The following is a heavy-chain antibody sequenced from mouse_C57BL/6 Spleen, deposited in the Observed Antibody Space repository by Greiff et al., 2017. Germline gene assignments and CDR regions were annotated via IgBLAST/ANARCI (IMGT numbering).Heavy chain of an antibody. Sequence: EVQLQHSGPELVKPGASVKIPCKASGYTFTDYNMDWVKQSHGKSLEWIGDINPNNGGTIYNQKFKGKATLTVDKSSSTAYMELRSLTSEDTAVYYCARFYYGSSSLAMDYWGQGTSVTVSS. V-gene: IGHV1-18*01. CDR2: INPNNGGT. D-gene: IGHD1-1*01. CDR1: GYTFTDYN. J-gene: IGHJ4*01. CDR3: ARFYYGSSSLAMDY.